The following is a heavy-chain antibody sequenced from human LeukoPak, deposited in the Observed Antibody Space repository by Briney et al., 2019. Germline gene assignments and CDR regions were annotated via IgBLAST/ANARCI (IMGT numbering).Heavy chain of an antibody. CDR3: ARVAVISYHWFDP. CDR1: GGSISSGGYY. V-gene: IGHV4-61*08. D-gene: IGHD3-16*02. CDR2: IYYSGST. Sequence: SETLSLTCTVSGGSISSGGYYWSWIRQHPGKGLEWIGYIYYSGSTNYNPSLKSRVTISVDTSKNQFSLKLSSVTAADTAVYYCARVAVISYHWFDPWGQGTLVTVSS. J-gene: IGHJ5*02.